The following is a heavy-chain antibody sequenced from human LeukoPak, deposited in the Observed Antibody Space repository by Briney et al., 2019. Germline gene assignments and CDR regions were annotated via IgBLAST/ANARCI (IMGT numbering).Heavy chain of an antibody. CDR2: IYYSGFT. D-gene: IGHD6-13*01. CDR1: GGSISSGNSH. J-gene: IGHJ6*03. V-gene: IGHV4-31*03. CDR3: ARVVAAGNNYYYYMDV. Sequence: PSETLSLTCTVSGGSISSGNSHWIWIRQHPGKGLEWIGYIYYSGFTYYNPYLKSRLTISVVTSKDQFSLKLSSVTAADTAVYYCARVVAAGNNYYYYMDVWGKGTTVTVSS.